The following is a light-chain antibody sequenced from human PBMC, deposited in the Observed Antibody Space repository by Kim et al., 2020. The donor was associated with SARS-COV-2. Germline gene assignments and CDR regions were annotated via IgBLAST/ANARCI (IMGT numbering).Light chain of an antibody. CDR2: SDN. Sequence: RVTISCSGSSSNIGSNTVSWYQQFPGAAPKLLIYSDNQRPSGVPDRFSASKSGTSASLAISGLQSDDEADYYCAAWDDSLNGRGVFGGGTKVTVL. V-gene: IGLV1-44*01. J-gene: IGLJ3*02. CDR1: SSNIGSNT. CDR3: AAWDDSLNGRGV.